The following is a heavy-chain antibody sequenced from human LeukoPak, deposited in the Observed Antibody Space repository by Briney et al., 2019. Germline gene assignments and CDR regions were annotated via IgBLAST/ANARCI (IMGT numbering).Heavy chain of an antibody. V-gene: IGHV6-1*01. CDR1: GDSVSSNSAA. Sequence: SQTFSLTCAISGDSVSSNSAAWNWIRQSPSRGLEWLGRTYYRSKWYNDYAVSVKSRITINPDTSKNQFSLQLNSVTPEDTAVYYCARSSARNMGGVNWFDPWGQGTLVTVSS. CDR2: TYYRSKWYN. D-gene: IGHD2-8*02. CDR3: ARSSARNMGGVNWFDP. J-gene: IGHJ5*02.